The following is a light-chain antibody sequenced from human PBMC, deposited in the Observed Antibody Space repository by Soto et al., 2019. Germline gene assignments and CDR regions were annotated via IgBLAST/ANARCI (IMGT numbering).Light chain of an antibody. J-gene: IGLJ2*01. V-gene: IGLV2-14*01. CDR2: EVS. CDR3: SSSTINNHVL. Sequence: QSVLTQPASMSGSPGQSITISCTGTSSDVGGYNYVSWYQRHPGKAPKLMIYEVSNRPSGVSNRFSGSKSGNTASLTISGLQAEDEADYYCSSSTINNHVLFGGGTKLTVL. CDR1: SSDVGGYNY.